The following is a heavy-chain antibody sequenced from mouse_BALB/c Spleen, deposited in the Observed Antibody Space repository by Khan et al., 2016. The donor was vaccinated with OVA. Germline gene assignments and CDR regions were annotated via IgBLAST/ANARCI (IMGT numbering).Heavy chain of an antibody. Sequence: EVQLQESGPGLVKPSQSLSLTCTVTGYSITSDYAWNWIRQFPGNKLEWMGYISYSGNTKYNPSLKSRISITRDTSENPFFLQLNSVTTEDTATYYCARIYGGDFDYWGQGTTLTVSS. D-gene: IGHD1-1*01. V-gene: IGHV3-2*02. CDR1: GYSITSDYA. CDR2: ISYSGNT. CDR3: ARIYGGDFDY. J-gene: IGHJ2*01.